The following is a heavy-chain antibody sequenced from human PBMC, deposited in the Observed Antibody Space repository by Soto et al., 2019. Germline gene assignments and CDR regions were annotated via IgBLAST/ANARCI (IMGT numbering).Heavy chain of an antibody. CDR1: GFTFSTYA. V-gene: IGHV3-66*01. Sequence: PGGSLRLSCAASGFTFSTYAMAWVRQAPGKGLKWVSDIYSGGSTYYADSVKGRFTISRDNSKNTLYLQMNSLRAEHTAVYYCARSPYSYGPIDYWGQGTLVTVSS. CDR2: IYSGGST. J-gene: IGHJ4*02. CDR3: ARSPYSYGPIDY. D-gene: IGHD5-18*01.